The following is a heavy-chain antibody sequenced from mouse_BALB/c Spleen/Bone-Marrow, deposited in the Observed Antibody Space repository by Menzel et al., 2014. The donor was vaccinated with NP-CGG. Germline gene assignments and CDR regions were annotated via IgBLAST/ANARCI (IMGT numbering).Heavy chain of an antibody. J-gene: IGHJ4*01. CDR2: ISYDGSN. Sequence: VQLQQSGPGLVKPSQSLSLTCSVTGFSITSGFYWNWIRQFPGNKLEWMGYISYDGSNDYNPSLKNRISITRDTSKNQFFLNLNSVTTEDTATYCCAREGYFGSDAMDYWGQGTSLTVS. CDR1: GFSITSGFY. V-gene: IGHV3-6*02. D-gene: IGHD1-1*01. CDR3: AREGYFGSDAMDY.